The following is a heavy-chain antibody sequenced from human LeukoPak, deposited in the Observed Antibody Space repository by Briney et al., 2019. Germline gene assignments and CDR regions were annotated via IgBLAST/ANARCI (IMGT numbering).Heavy chain of an antibody. V-gene: IGHV3-23*01. J-gene: IGHJ4*02. CDR3: AKWKYSNSGIDDY. Sequence: GGSLRLSCAASGFTFSSYAMSWVRQVPGKGLEWVSVISGSGDNTYYADSVEGRFTISRDNSKNMLYLQMNSLRAEDTAVYHCAKWKYSNSGIDDYWGQGTLVTVSS. D-gene: IGHD4-11*01. CDR1: GFTFSSYA. CDR2: ISGSGDNT.